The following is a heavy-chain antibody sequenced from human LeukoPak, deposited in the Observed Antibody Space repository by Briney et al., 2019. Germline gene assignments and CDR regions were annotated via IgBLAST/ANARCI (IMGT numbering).Heavy chain of an antibody. CDR3: AREDRAAGENWFDP. J-gene: IGHJ5*02. V-gene: IGHV1-2*02. Sequence: ASVKVSCKASGYTFTGYYMHWVRQAPGQGLEWMIWINPNTGGTNYAQKFQGRVTMTRGTSISTAYMELSRLRSDDTAVYYCAREDRAAGENWFDPWGQGTLVTVSS. D-gene: IGHD6-25*01. CDR1: GYTFTGYY. CDR2: INPNTGGT.